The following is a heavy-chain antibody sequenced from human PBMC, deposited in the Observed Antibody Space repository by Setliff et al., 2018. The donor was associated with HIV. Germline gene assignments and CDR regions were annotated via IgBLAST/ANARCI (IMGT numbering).Heavy chain of an antibody. V-gene: IGHV4-39*01. Sequence: SETLSLTCTVSGGSIRGSNYYWAWIRQPPGKGLEWIGSSYYSGSTNYNPSLKSRVTISVDTSKNQFSLKLTSVTAADTAIYYCATDTAFLQEGTEFWGQGALVTVSA. CDR2: SYYSGST. D-gene: IGHD5-18*01. CDR3: ATDTAFLQEGTEF. J-gene: IGHJ4*02. CDR1: GGSIRGSNYY.